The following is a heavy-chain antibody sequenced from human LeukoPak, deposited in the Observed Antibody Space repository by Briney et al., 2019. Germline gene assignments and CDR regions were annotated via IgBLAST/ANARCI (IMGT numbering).Heavy chain of an antibody. CDR1: GFTFSSYW. D-gene: IGHD1-26*01. Sequence: GGSLRLSCAASGFTFSSYWMTWVRQAPGKGLEWVAIISFDGGNKYYADSVKGRFTISRDNSKNTLYLQMNSLRAEDTAVYYCARDGIVGSPLFKFDYWGQGTLVTVSS. J-gene: IGHJ4*02. V-gene: IGHV3-30-3*01. CDR3: ARDGIVGSPLFKFDY. CDR2: ISFDGGNK.